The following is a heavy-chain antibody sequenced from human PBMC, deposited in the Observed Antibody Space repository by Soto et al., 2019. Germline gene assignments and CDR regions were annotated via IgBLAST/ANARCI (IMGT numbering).Heavy chain of an antibody. CDR1: GFTFDDYA. CDR3: AKPRGSSWYEGGYFDY. V-gene: IGHV3-9*01. CDR2: ISWNSGRI. D-gene: IGHD6-13*01. J-gene: IGHJ4*02. Sequence: EVQLVESGGGLVQPGRSLRISCAASGFTFDDYAMHWVRQAPGKGLEWVSGISWNSGRIGYADSVKGRFTISRDNAKNSLYLQMNSLRAEDTALYYCAKPRGSSWYEGGYFDYWGQGTLVTVSS.